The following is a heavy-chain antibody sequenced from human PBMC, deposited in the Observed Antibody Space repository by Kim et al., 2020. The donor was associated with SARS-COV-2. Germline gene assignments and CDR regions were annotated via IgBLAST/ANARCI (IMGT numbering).Heavy chain of an antibody. J-gene: IGHJ5*02. D-gene: IGHD5-18*01. CDR2: IYYSGST. CDR3: ARQVKIQLWLFDP. V-gene: IGHV4-39*01. Sequence: SETLSLTCTVSGGSISSSSYYWGWIRQPPGKGLEWIGSIYYSGSTYYNPSLKSRVTISVDTSKNQFSLKLSSVTAADTAVYYCARQVKIQLWLFDPWGQGTLVTVSS. CDR1: GGSISSSSYY.